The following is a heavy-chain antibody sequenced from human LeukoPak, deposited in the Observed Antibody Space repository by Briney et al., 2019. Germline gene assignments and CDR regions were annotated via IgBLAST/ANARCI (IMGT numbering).Heavy chain of an antibody. J-gene: IGHJ4*02. D-gene: IGHD2-15*01. CDR2: FDPEDGET. CDR3: ATGGSTDIVAFIGY. V-gene: IGHV1-24*01. Sequence: ASVKVSCKVSGYTLTELSMHWVRQAPGKGLEWMGGFDPEDGETIYAQKFQGRVTLTEDTSTDTAYMELSSLRSEDTAVYYCATGGSTDIVAFIGYWGQGTLVTVSS. CDR1: GYTLTELS.